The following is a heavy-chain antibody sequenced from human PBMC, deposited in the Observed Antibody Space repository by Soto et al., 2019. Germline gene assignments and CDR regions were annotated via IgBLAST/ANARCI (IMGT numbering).Heavy chain of an antibody. Sequence: GSLRLSCAASGFTFSDYYMSWIRQAPGKGLEWVSYISSSGSTIYYADSVKGRFTISRDNAKNSLYLQMNSLRAEDTAVYYCARVRAREYSGSYYSSVFSWFDPWGQGTLVTVSS. V-gene: IGHV3-11*01. CDR2: ISSSGSTI. CDR3: ARVRAREYSGSYYSSVFSWFDP. CDR1: GFTFSDYY. D-gene: IGHD1-26*01. J-gene: IGHJ5*02.